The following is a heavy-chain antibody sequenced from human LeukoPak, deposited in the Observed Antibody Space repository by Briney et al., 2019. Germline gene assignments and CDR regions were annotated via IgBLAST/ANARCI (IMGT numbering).Heavy chain of an antibody. Sequence: GGSLRLSCEASGFTFNTYSMNWARQAPGKGLEWVSSIDSSGGYIFYADSVKGRFTISRDNSKNTLYVQLNSLRPDDTAVYYCAKDSSDYYFDYWGQGTLVTVSS. CDR3: AKDSSDYYFDY. J-gene: IGHJ4*02. CDR1: GFTFNTYS. D-gene: IGHD3-22*01. V-gene: IGHV3-21*01. CDR2: IDSSGGYI.